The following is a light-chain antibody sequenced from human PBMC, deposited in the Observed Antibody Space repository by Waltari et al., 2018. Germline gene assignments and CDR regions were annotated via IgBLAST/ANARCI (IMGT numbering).Light chain of an antibody. CDR1: QSVYSN. Sequence: EIVMTQSPATLSMSPGERATLSCRASQSVYSNLAWYQQKPGQAPRLLIYDASTRATGIPARFTGSGSGTEFTLTISSLQSEDSAVYSCQQYNRWPPITFGQGTRLEIK. CDR2: DAS. J-gene: IGKJ5*01. V-gene: IGKV3D-15*01. CDR3: QQYNRWPPIT.